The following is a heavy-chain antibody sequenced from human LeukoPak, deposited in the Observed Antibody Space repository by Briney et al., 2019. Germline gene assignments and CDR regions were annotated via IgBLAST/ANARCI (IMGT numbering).Heavy chain of an antibody. D-gene: IGHD3-10*01. CDR3: AKQAGGSGNYYYY. CDR2: ISGSGGST. CDR1: GFTFSSYA. Sequence: GGSLRLSCAASGFTFSSYAISWVRQAPGKGLEWVSAISGSGGSTYYADSVKGRFTISRDNSKNTLYLQMSSLRAEDTAVYYCAKQAGGSGNYYYYWGQGTLVTVSS. J-gene: IGHJ4*02. V-gene: IGHV3-23*01.